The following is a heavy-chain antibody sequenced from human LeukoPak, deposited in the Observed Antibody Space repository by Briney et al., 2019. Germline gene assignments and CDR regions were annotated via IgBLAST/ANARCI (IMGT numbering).Heavy chain of an antibody. CDR1: GGSISSYY. CDR2: INHSGST. CDR3: ARIVGVLYYYYYMDV. D-gene: IGHD1-26*01. Sequence: SETLSLTCTVSGGSISSYYWSWIRQPPGKGLEWIGEINHSGSTNYNPSLKSRVTISVDTSKNQFSLKLSSVTAADTAVYYCARIVGVLYYYYYMDVWGKGTTVTVSS. J-gene: IGHJ6*03. V-gene: IGHV4-34*01.